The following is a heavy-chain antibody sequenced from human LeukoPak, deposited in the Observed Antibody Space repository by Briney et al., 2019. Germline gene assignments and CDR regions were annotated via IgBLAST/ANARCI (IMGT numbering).Heavy chain of an antibody. Sequence: SETLSLTCTVSGGSLSSYYWSWVRQPPGKGLEWSGYIYYSGSTNYNTSLKSRATISVETSKNQSSLKLSSLTAAYTAVYYCARQHIVVVTASESWFDPCGQGTLSPSPQ. D-gene: IGHD2-21*02. CDR3: ARQHIVVVTASESWFDP. CDR2: IYYSGST. J-gene: IGHJ5*02. CDR1: GGSLSSYY. V-gene: IGHV4-59*01.